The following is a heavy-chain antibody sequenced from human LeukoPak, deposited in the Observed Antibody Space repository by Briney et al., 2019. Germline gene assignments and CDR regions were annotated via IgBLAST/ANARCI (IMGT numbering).Heavy chain of an antibody. CDR3: AREPVVPAANYYYYYGMDV. J-gene: IGHJ6*02. D-gene: IGHD2-2*01. CDR2: ISYDGSNK. V-gene: IGHV3-30-3*01. CDR1: GFTFSSYA. Sequence: GGSLRLSRAASGFTFSSYAMHWVRQAPGKGLEWVAVISYDGSNKYYADSVKGRLTISRDNSKNTLYLQMNSLRAEDTAVYYCAREPVVPAANYYYYYGMDVWGQGTTVTVSS.